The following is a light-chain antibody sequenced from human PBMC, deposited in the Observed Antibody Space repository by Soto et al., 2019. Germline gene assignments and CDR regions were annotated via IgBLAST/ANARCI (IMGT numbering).Light chain of an antibody. CDR3: AAWDDSLNGLSYV. V-gene: IGLV1-44*01. CDR1: SSNIGSNT. J-gene: IGLJ1*01. Sequence: QSVLTQPPSASGTPGQRVTISCSGSSSNIGSNTVNWYQQLPGTAPKLLIYSNNQRPSGVPDRFSGSKSGTSASLAISGLQSEDEADDYCAAWDDSLNGLSYVFGTGTKLTVL. CDR2: SNN.